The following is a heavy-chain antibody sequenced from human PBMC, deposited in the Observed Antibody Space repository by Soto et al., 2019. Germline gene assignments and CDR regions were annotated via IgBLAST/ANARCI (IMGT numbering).Heavy chain of an antibody. V-gene: IGHV5-10-1*01. D-gene: IGHD2-21*02. CDR1: GYSFSSYW. J-gene: IGHJ3*02. CDR3: ERLRVTPGAGFDI. Sequence: LGDSLKISCKGSGYSFSSYWITWVRQMPGKGLEWMGRIDPSDSYTNYSPSFQGHVTISADKSISTAYVQWSSLKASDTAMYYCERLRVTPGAGFDIWGQGTMVTVSS. CDR2: IDPSDSYT.